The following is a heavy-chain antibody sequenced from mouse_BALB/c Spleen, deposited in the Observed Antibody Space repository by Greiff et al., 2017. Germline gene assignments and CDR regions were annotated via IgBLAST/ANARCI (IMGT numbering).Heavy chain of an antibody. CDR3: ARGGYGNYIFAY. CDR1: GYTFTSYT. J-gene: IGHJ3*01. V-gene: IGHV1-4*01. D-gene: IGHD2-10*02. CDR2: INPSSGYT. Sequence: VKLQQSGAELARPGASVKMSCKASGYTFTSYTMHWVKQRPGQGLEWIGYINPSSGYTNYNQKFKDKATLTADKSSSTAYMQLSSLTSEDSAVYYCARGGYGNYIFAYWGQGTLVTVSA.